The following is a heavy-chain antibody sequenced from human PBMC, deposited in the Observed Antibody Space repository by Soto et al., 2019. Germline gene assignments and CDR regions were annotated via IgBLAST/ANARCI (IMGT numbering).Heavy chain of an antibody. CDR1: GASFSPNY. D-gene: IGHD2-21*01. J-gene: IGHJ5*02. Sequence: SETLSLTCAVSGASFSPNYWAWIRQPPGKGLEWIGYIYYGGTTTYNPSLRSRVAISLETSKSQFSLRLSSVTASDTAVYYCAILGAYFQSLHPSGPGTLVTVSS. V-gene: IGHV4-59*08. CDR3: AILGAYFQSLHP. CDR2: IYYGGTT.